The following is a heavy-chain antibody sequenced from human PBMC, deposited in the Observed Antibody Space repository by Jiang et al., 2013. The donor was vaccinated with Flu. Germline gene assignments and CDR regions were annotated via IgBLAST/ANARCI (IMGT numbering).Heavy chain of an antibody. D-gene: IGHD5-18*01. CDR3: ARDFVTPVVSRSFDY. V-gene: IGHV3-33*01. Sequence: KGLEWVALIWHDGSQKYYADSVRGRFTISRDNSKNTLYLQMSSVRVEDTAVYYCARDFVTPVVSRSFDYWAREPWSPPPQ. J-gene: IGHJ4*02. CDR2: IWHDGSQK.